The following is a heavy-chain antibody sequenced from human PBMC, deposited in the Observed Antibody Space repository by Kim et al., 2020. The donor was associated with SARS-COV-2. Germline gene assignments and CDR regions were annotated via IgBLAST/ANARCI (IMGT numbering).Heavy chain of an antibody. CDR1: GYTFTSYA. Sequence: ASVKVSCKASGYTFTSYAMHWVRQAPGQRLEWMGWINAGNGNTKYSQKFQGRVTITRDTSASTAYMELSSLRSEDTAVYYCAREYFDIVVVPAPPDYWGQGTLVTVSS. J-gene: IGHJ4*02. D-gene: IGHD2-2*01. V-gene: IGHV1-3*01. CDR3: AREYFDIVVVPAPPDY. CDR2: INAGNGNT.